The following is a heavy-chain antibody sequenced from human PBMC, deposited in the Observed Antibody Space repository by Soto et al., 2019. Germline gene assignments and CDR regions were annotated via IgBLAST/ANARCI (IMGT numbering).Heavy chain of an antibody. CDR1: GGSISSSNW. CDR3: AREKAIVVRGAIDY. J-gene: IGHJ4*02. CDR2: IYRSGDA. D-gene: IGHD3-10*01. V-gene: IGHV4-4*02. Sequence: SETLSLTCTVSGGSISSSNWWTWVRQAPGKGLEWIGEIYRSGDANYNPSLKSRVTMSVDKSKNHFSLKLNSVTAADTAVYYCAREKAIVVRGAIDYWGQGTLVTVSS.